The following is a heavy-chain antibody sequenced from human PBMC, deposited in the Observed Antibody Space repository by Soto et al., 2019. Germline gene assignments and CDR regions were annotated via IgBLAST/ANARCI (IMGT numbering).Heavy chain of an antibody. D-gene: IGHD1-26*01. J-gene: IGHJ6*02. CDR1: SGPSSSHN. V-gene: IGHV4-59*08. Sequence: QVQLQQSGPRLVKPSETLSLTCTVSSGPSSSHNWGWIRQSPGRGLEWIGYVYYTGDTSYNPSLKSRVTISAYTSTNNISLTLTSVTAADTAVYYCVRQGIDYLHGLVDVWGQGTTVSVSS. CDR3: VRQGIDYLHGLVDV. CDR2: VYYTGDT.